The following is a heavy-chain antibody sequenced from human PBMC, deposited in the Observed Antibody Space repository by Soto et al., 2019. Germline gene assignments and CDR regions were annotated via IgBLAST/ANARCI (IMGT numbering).Heavy chain of an antibody. V-gene: IGHV3-30*18. J-gene: IGHJ6*02. CDR2: ISYDGSNK. D-gene: IGHD3-3*01. CDR3: WKEVWSGPMDV. CDR1: GFTFSSYG. Sequence: QVQLVESGGGVVQPGRSLRLSCAASGFTFSSYGMHWVRQAPGKGLEWVAVISYDGSNKNHADSGKGRFTISRDNSKNTQYVQINRPSAEDTAVYYCWKEVWSGPMDVWGQGTTVTVSS.